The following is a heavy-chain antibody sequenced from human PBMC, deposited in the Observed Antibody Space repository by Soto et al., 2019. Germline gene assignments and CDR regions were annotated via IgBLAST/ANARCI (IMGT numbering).Heavy chain of an antibody. Sequence: EVHLVESGGGLVQPGGSLRLSCVVSGLTFSNYWMSWVRQAPGKGLEWVANINRDGSDTYYVDSVKGRFTISRDNIKNSLYLQMTSLRAEDTAVYYCARPARECSEPGCANWGQGTLVAVSS. J-gene: IGHJ4*02. CDR1: GLTFSNYW. CDR3: ARPARECSEPGCAN. CDR2: INRDGSDT. V-gene: IGHV3-7*01. D-gene: IGHD2-15*01.